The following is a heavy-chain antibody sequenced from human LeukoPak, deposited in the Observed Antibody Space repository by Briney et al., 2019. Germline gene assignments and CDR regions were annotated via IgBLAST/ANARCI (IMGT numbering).Heavy chain of an antibody. CDR1: GGSFSGYY. J-gene: IGHJ5*02. Sequence: SETLSLTCAVYGGSFSGYYWSWIRQPPGKGLEWIGEINHSGSTNYNPSLKSRVTISVDTSKNQFSLKLSSVTAADTAVYYCARDYCTNGVCLNWFDPWGQGTLVTVSS. CDR2: INHSGST. D-gene: IGHD2-8*01. V-gene: IGHV4-34*01. CDR3: ARDYCTNGVCLNWFDP.